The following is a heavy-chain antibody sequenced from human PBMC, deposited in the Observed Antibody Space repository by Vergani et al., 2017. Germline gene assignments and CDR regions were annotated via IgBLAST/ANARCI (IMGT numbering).Heavy chain of an antibody. CDR2: ISPSSTTI. D-gene: IGHD3-10*01. CDR3: ARVQNGGYMDV. CDR1: GFTFSSYS. Sequence: EVQLVESGGNLVQPGGSLRLSCAASGFTFSSYSMNWVRQAPGKGLEWVSYISPSSTTIYYADSGKGRFTISRDNVKNSLYLQMNSLTAEDTAVYYCARVQNGGYMDVWGKGTTVTVSS. V-gene: IGHV3-48*01. J-gene: IGHJ6*03.